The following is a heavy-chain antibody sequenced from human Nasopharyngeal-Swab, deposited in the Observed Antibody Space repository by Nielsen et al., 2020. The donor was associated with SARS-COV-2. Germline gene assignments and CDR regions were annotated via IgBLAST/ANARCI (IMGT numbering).Heavy chain of an antibody. J-gene: IGHJ5*02. V-gene: IGHV3-30-3*01. Sequence: RQPPGKGLEWVAVISYDGSNAYYADSMKGRFTIPRDNSENTLYLQVNSLRTEDTAVYYCARDSRRYCSSTSCYMGNWFDPWGQGTLVTVSS. CDR3: ARDSRRYCSSTSCYMGNWFDP. D-gene: IGHD2-2*02. CDR2: ISYDGSNA.